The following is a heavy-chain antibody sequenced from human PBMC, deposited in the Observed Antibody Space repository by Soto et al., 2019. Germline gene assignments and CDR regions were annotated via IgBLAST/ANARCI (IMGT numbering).Heavy chain of an antibody. Sequence: GGSLRLSCAASGFTFDDYAMHWVRQAPGKGLEWVSGISWNSGSIGYADSVKGRFTISRDNAKNSLYLQMNSLRAEDTALYYCAKEYTPTSATGVAFDIWGQGTMVTVSS. D-gene: IGHD2-2*02. CDR3: AKEYTPTSATGVAFDI. CDR2: ISWNSGSI. CDR1: GFTFDDYA. J-gene: IGHJ3*02. V-gene: IGHV3-9*01.